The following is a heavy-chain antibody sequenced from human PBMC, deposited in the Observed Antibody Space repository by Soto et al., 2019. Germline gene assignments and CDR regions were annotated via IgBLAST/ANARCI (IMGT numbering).Heavy chain of an antibody. Sequence: GWSLRLSCAASGFIFSNYWMHWVRQAPGKGLVWVSLIYSDGSGTMYADSVKGRFTISRDNAKSTLYLQMNSLRAEDTAVYYCATLNSFGSDYWGRGTLVTVSS. V-gene: IGHV3-74*03. CDR1: GFIFSNYW. J-gene: IGHJ4*02. CDR3: ATLNSFGSDY. CDR2: IYSDGSGT. D-gene: IGHD5-18*01.